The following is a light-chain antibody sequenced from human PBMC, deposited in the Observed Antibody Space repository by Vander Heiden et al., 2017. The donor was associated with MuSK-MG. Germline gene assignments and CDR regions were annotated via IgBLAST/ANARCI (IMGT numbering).Light chain of an antibody. CDR1: QSISSW. V-gene: IGKV1-5*03. J-gene: IGKJ2*01. CDR2: KAS. Sequence: DIQMTQSPSTLSASVGDRVTITCRASQSISSWLAWYQQKPGKAPKLLIYKASSLESGVPSRFSGSGSGTEFTLTISSLQPDDFATYYCQQYNSYPYAFGQGTKLEIK. CDR3: QQYNSYPYA.